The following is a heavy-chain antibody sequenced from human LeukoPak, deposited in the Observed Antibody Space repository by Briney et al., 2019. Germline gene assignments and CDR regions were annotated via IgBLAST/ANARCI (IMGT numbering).Heavy chain of an antibody. J-gene: IGHJ4*02. V-gene: IGHV3-30*18. CDR2: ISYDGSNK. Sequence: PGGSLRLSCAASGFTFSSYGMHWVRQAPGKGLEWVAVISYDGSNKYYADSVKGRFTISRDNSKNTLYLQMNSLRAEDTAVYYCAKADIAATWSFDYWGQGTLVTVSS. CDR3: AKADIAATWSFDY. CDR1: GFTFSSYG. D-gene: IGHD5-12*01.